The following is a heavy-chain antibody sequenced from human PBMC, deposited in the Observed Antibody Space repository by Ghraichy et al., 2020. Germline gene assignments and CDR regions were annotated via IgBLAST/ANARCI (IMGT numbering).Heavy chain of an antibody. J-gene: IGHJ4*02. Sequence: SETLSLTCAVYGGSFSGYYWSWIRQPPGKGLEWIGEINHSGSTNYNPSLKSRVTISVDTSKNQFSLKLSSVTAADTAVYYCARGPYYYGSGSLDYGRSDYWGQGTLVTVSS. CDR1: GGSFSGYY. CDR3: ARGPYYYGSGSLDYGRSDY. D-gene: IGHD3-10*01. V-gene: IGHV4-34*01. CDR2: INHSGST.